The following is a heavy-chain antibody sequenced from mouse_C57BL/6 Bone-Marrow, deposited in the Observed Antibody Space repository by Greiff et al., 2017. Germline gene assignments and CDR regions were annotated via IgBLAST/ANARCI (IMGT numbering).Heavy chain of an antibody. J-gene: IGHJ2*01. V-gene: IGHV1-55*01. CDR3: ALVITTVVAHSFDY. CDR2: IYPGSGST. CDR1: GYTFTSYW. D-gene: IGHD1-1*01. Sequence: QVQLQQSGAELVKPGASVKMSCKASGYTFTSYWITWVKQRPGQGLEWIGEIYPGSGSTNYNEKFKSKATLTVDTSSSTAYMQLISLTSEASAVYYFALVITTVVAHSFDYWGQGTTLPVSS.